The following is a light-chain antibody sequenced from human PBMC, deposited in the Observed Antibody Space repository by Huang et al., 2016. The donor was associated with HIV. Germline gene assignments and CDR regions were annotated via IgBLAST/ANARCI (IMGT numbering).Light chain of an antibody. Sequence: EIVLTQSPATLSLSPGDRATLSCRASQSVGGYLAWYQQKPGQAPRLLIYDASNRATGIPARFMGSGSGTDFTLTISSLEPEDFAVYDCQQRTNWPPGFTFGPGTKVDIK. CDR1: QSVGGY. CDR3: QQRTNWPPGFT. J-gene: IGKJ3*01. CDR2: DAS. V-gene: IGKV3-11*01.